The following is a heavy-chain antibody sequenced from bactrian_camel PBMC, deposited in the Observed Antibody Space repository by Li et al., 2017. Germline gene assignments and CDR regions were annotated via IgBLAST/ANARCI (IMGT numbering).Heavy chain of an antibody. CDR1: GFTFSRTYY. CDR3: AKASWRGNWW. J-gene: IGHJ4*01. D-gene: IGHD7*01. V-gene: IGHV3S2*01. CDR2: IYSDGSNT. Sequence: DVQLVESGGGLVQPGGSLRLSCADPGFTFSRTYYMSWVRQAPGKGLEWVTSIYSDGSNTYYADSVKGRFTISQESAKKTVYLQMNSLKSEDTALYFCAKASWRGNWWWGQGTQVTVS.